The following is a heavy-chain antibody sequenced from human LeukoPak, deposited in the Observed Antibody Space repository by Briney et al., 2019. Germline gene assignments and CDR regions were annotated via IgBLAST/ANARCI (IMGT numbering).Heavy chain of an antibody. CDR1: GYTFNHYA. CDR2: INTNTGKP. J-gene: IGHJ4*02. CDR3: ARGKAYSSGWYSGLPGRYYFDY. Sequence: ASVKVSCKASGYTFNHYAMNWVRQAPGQGLEWMGWINTNTGKPTYAQGFTGRFVFSLDTSVSTAYVRISSLKAEDTAVYYCARGKAYSSGWYSGLPGRYYFDYWGQGTLVTVSS. V-gene: IGHV7-4-1*02. D-gene: IGHD6-19*01.